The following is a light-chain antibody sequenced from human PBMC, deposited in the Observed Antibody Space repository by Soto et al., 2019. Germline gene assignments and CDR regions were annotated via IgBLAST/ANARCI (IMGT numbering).Light chain of an antibody. CDR1: QSVNSW. J-gene: IGKJ1*01. CDR3: QHYNGHWGVA. V-gene: IGKV1-5*01. Sequence: DIQMTQSPSTLSASVGDRVTITCRASQSVNSWLAWYQQKPGKAPKLLIYDASTLESGVPSRFSGSGSGTEFTLTISSLQPDDFATYYCQHYNGHWGVAFGQGTKVDIK. CDR2: DAS.